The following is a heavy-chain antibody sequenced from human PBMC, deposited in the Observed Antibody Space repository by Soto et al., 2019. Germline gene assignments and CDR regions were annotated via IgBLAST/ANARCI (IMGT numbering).Heavy chain of an antibody. CDR2: IQSGGTT. V-gene: IGHV3-66*01. J-gene: IGHJ6*03. CDR3: ARYDILCSGGSCYGVPMYG. CDR1: GFTVSSKY. Sequence: EVQLVESGGGLVQPGGSLRLSCAASGFTVSSKYMSWVRQAPGKGLEWVSLIQSGGTTYYADSGKGRFTMSRDSSKNIMHLQMDSLRAEDTAVYYCARYDILCSGGSCYGVPMYGWGKGTTVTVSS. D-gene: IGHD2-15*01.